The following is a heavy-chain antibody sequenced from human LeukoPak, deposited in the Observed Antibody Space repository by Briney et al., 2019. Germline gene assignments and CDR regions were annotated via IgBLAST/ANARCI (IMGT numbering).Heavy chain of an antibody. V-gene: IGHV4-30-4*01. CDR3: ARGVLLWFGEFRAFDI. Sequence: SQSLSLTCTVSGGSISSGDYYWTWIRQPPGKGLEWIGYIYYSGSTYYNPSLKSRVTISVDTSKNQFSLKLSSVTAADTAVYYCARGVLLWFGEFRAFDIWGNGTMVTVSS. D-gene: IGHD3-10*01. J-gene: IGHJ3*02. CDR2: IYYSGST. CDR1: GGSISSGDYY.